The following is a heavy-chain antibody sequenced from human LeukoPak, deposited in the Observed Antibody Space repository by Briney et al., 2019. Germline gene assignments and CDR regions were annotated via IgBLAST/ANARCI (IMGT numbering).Heavy chain of an antibody. CDR1: GLTISCYW. Sequence: GGSQRLSCAASGLTISCYWMSWLRQAPGGGGGGVANIKQDGSEKYYVDSVKGRFTISRDNANNSLYLQMNSLRAEDTAVYYCARDLVPTYDYWGQGTLVTVSS. J-gene: IGHJ4*02. CDR2: IKQDGSEK. V-gene: IGHV3-7*01. D-gene: IGHD2-2*01. CDR3: ARDLVPTYDY.